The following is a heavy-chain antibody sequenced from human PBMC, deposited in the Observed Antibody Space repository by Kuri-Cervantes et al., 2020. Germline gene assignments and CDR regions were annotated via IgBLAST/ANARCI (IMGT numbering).Heavy chain of an antibody. D-gene: IGHD2-15*01. V-gene: IGHV1-2*02. CDR3: ARGAYCSGGSCYSVWDGPAFDI. Sequence: ASVKVSCKASGYTFTGYYMHWVRQAPGQGLEWMGWINPNSGGTNYAQKLQGRVTMTTDTSTSTAYMELRSLRSDDTAVYYCARGAYCSGGSCYSVWDGPAFDIWGQGTMVTVSS. CDR2: INPNSGGT. J-gene: IGHJ3*02. CDR1: GYTFTGYY.